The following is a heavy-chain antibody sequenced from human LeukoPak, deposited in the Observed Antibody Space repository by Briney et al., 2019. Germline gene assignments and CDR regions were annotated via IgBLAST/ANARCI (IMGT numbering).Heavy chain of an antibody. CDR2: IYYSGST. J-gene: IGHJ4*02. CDR3: ARGGDYYVSGSYLGH. V-gene: IGHV4-61*08. Sequence: SETLSLTCTVSGGSISSGGYYWSWIRQPPGKGLEWIGYIYYSGSTNYNPSLKSRVTISVDTSKNQFSLKLSSVTAADAAVYYCARGGDYYVSGSYLGHWGQGTLVTVSS. D-gene: IGHD3-10*01. CDR1: GGSISSGGYY.